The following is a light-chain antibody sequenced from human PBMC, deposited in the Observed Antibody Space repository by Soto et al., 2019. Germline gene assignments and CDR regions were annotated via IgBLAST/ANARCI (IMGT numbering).Light chain of an antibody. V-gene: IGLV2-14*01. CDR3: RSYTSSSTVV. CDR1: RSDVGGYNY. J-gene: IGLJ2*01. CDR2: DVS. Sequence: QSALTQPASVSGSPGQSITISCTGTRSDVGGYNYVSWYQQHPGKAPKLMIYDVSNRPSGVSNRFSGSKSGNTASLTISGIKAEDEADYSCRSYTSSSTVVFGGGTKLTVL.